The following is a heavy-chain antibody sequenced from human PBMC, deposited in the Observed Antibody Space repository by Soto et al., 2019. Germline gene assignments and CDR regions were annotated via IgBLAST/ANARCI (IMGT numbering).Heavy chain of an antibody. V-gene: IGHV4-31*03. Sequence: PSETLSLTCTVSGGSISSGGYYWSWIRQHPGKGLEWIGYIYYSGSTYYNPSLKSRVTISVDTSKNHFSLKLSSVTAADTAVYYCARDFGDVYYDILTGVYYYYAMAVWGQGTTVTVSS. CDR1: GGSISSGGYY. CDR3: ARDFGDVYYDILTGVYYYYAMAV. D-gene: IGHD3-9*01. J-gene: IGHJ6*02. CDR2: IYYSGST.